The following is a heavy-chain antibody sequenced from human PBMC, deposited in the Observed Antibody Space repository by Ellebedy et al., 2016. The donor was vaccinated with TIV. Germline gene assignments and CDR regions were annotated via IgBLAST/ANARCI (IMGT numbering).Heavy chain of an antibody. V-gene: IGHV1-69*04. D-gene: IGHD4-17*01. CDR1: GGTFSSYS. CDR3: AREYGDYYIDY. CDR2: SIPMLGIT. Sequence: AASVKVSCKASGGTFSSYSISWVRQAPGQGLEWIGRSIPMLGITNYAQKFQGRVTITADRSSSTTYREVSSLRSEDTAVYYCAREYGDYYIDYWGQGTLVTVSS. J-gene: IGHJ4*02.